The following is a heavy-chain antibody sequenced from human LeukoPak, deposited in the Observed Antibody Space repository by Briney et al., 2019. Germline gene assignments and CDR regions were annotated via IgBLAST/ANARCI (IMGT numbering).Heavy chain of an antibody. CDR1: GGSISSGDYY. Sequence: SETLSLTCTVSGGSISSGDYYWSWIRQPPGRGLERIGYIYYSGSTYYKPSRKSRVTISVDTSKNQFSLKLSSVTAADTAVYYCARALLWFGELSVTFDYWGQGTLVTVSS. CDR2: IYYSGST. CDR3: ARALLWFGELSVTFDY. V-gene: IGHV4-30-4*01. J-gene: IGHJ4*02. D-gene: IGHD3-10*01.